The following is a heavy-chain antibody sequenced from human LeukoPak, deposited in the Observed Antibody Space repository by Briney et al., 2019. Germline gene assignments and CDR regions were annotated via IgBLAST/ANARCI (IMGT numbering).Heavy chain of an antibody. V-gene: IGHV3-30*18. CDR2: ISYDGSNK. D-gene: IGHD3-9*01. J-gene: IGHJ3*02. CDR1: GFTFSSYG. CDR3: AKDTTGLRYFDWPLGAFDI. Sequence: PGGSLRLSRAASGFTFSSYGMHWVRQAPGKGLEWVAVISYDGSNKYYADSVKGRFTISRDNSKNTLYLQMNSLRAEDTAVYYCAKDTTGLRYFDWPLGAFDIWGQGTMVTVSS.